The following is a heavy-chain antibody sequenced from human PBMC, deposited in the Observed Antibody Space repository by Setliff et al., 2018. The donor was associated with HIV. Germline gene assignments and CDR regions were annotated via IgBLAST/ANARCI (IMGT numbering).Heavy chain of an antibody. CDR1: GGSISSISYY. D-gene: IGHD5-18*01. J-gene: IGHJ4*02. V-gene: IGHV4-39*07. CDR3: AAWGPRYSYAPYFFDS. Sequence: SETLSLTCSVSGGSISSISYYWGWIRQPPGKGLEWIGEINDSGSTNYSPSLKSRVTISVDASRNQFSLRLSSVTAADTAVYYCAAWGPRYSYAPYFFDSWGQGTLVTVSS. CDR2: INDSGST.